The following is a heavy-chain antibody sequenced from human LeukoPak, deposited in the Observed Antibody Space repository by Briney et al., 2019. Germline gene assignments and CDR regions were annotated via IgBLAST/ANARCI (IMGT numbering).Heavy chain of an antibody. V-gene: IGHV4-34*01. J-gene: IGHJ4*02. CDR1: GGSFSGYY. Sequence: PSETLSLTCAVYGGSFSGYYWSWIRQPPGKGLEWIGEINHSGSTNYNPSLKSRVTISVDTSKNQFSLKLSSVTAADTAVYYCARAVAAAGANFDYWGQGTLVTVSS. CDR2: INHSGST. D-gene: IGHD6-13*01. CDR3: ARAVAAAGANFDY.